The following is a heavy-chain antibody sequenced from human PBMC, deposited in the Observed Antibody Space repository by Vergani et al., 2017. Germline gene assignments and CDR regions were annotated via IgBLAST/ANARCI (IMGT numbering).Heavy chain of an antibody. CDR2: IYPGDSET. D-gene: IGHD1-26*01. V-gene: IGHV5-51*01. J-gene: IGHJ6*02. Sequence: EVQLVQSGAEVKKPGESLKISCKGSGYSFTSYWIGWVRQMPGKGLEWMGIIYPGDSETRYSPSFQGQVTISADKSISTAYLQWSSLKASDTAMYYCARIDSGSYYNYYYGMDVWGQGTTVTVSS. CDR3: ARIDSGSYYNYYYGMDV. CDR1: GYSFTSYW.